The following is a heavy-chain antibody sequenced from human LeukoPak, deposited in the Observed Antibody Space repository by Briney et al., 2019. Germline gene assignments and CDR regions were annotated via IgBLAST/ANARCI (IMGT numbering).Heavy chain of an antibody. V-gene: IGHV3-23*01. Sequence: PGGSLRLSCAASGFTFSSYGMSWVRQAPGKGLEWVSAISGSGGSTYYADSVKGRFTISRDNSKNTLYLQMNSLRAEDTAVYYCAKGSGGYSGYEQKFDYWGQGTLVTVSS. CDR3: AKGSGGYSGYEQKFDY. CDR2: ISGSGGST. CDR1: GFTFSSYG. J-gene: IGHJ4*02. D-gene: IGHD5-12*01.